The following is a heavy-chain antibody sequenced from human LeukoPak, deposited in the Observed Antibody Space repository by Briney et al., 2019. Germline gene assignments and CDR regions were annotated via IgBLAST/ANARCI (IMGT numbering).Heavy chain of an antibody. CDR2: ISSSSSTI. CDR3: ARGHGGQIWFGELLLDY. Sequence: SGGSLRLSCAASGFTFSSYSMNWVRQAPGKGLEWVSYISSSSSTIYYADSVKGRFTISRDNAKNSLYLQMNSLRAEDTAVYYCARGHGGQIWFGELLLDYWGQGTLVTVSS. D-gene: IGHD3-10*01. CDR1: GFTFSSYS. J-gene: IGHJ4*02. V-gene: IGHV3-48*04.